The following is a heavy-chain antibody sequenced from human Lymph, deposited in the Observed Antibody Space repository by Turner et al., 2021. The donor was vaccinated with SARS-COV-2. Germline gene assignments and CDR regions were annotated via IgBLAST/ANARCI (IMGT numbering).Heavy chain of an antibody. CDR1: GFTFDDYA. CDR2: ISGDGGGK. D-gene: IGHD2-15*01. Sequence: GESGGGVVQPGGSLRLPCAASGFTFDDYAMHWVRQAPGKGLGLVSLISGDGGGKNYADSVKGRFTISRDNSKNSLSLQMNSLRAEDTALYYCAKDPEYCSGGSCYSRTYFDFWGQGTLVTVSA. V-gene: IGHV3-43*02. J-gene: IGHJ4*02. CDR3: AKDPEYCSGGSCYSRTYFDF.